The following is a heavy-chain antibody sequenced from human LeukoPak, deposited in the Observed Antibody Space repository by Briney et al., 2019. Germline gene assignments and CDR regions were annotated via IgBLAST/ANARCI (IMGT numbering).Heavy chain of an antibody. CDR2: ISAYNGNT. CDR1: GYTFTSYG. CDR3: ARSGLTLRLGTHSKPGGMDV. Sequence: GASVKVSCKASGYTFTSYGISWARQAPGQGLEWMGWISAYNGNTNYAQKLQGRVTMTTDTSTSTAYMELRSLRSDDTAVYYCARSGLTLRLGTHSKPGGMDVWGQGTTVTVSS. V-gene: IGHV1-18*01. J-gene: IGHJ6*02. D-gene: IGHD3-16*01.